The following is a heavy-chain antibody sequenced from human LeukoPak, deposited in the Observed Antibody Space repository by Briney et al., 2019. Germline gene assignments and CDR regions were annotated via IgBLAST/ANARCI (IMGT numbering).Heavy chain of an antibody. V-gene: IGHV4-39*01. CDR1: GGSISSYY. CDR3: ASESXGWTXYYYXGMDV. CDR2: IYYSGST. Sequence: PSETLSLTCTVSGGSISSYYWSWIRQPPGKGLEWIGSIYYSGSTYYNPSLKSRVTISVDTSKNQFSLKLSSVTAADTAVYYCASESXGWTXYYYXGMDVWGQGTTVTVSS. D-gene: IGHD6-19*01. J-gene: IGHJ6*02.